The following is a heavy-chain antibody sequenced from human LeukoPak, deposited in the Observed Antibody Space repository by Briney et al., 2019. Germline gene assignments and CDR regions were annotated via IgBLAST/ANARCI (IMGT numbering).Heavy chain of an antibody. CDR2: INPNSGGT. J-gene: IGHJ5*02. D-gene: IGHD5-24*01. CDR1: GYTFTGYY. Sequence: KPGASVKVSCKASGYTFTGYYMHWVRQAPGQGLEWMGRINPNSGGTNYAQKFQGRVTMTRDTSISTAYMELSRLRSDDTAVYYCAREVYKLYNWFDPWGQGTLVTVSS. V-gene: IGHV1-2*06. CDR3: AREVYKLYNWFDP.